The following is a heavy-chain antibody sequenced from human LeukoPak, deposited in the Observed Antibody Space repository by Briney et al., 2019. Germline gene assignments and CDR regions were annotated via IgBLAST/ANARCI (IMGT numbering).Heavy chain of an antibody. V-gene: IGHV4-34*01. J-gene: IGHJ4*02. CDR1: GGSFSGYY. Sequence: SETLSLTCAVYGGSFSGYYWSWIRQPPGKGLEWIAEINHSGSTKYNPSLKSRVTISVDTSKNQFSLKLSSVTAADTAVYYCASMGATRIFDYWGQGTLVTVSS. CDR2: INHSGST. CDR3: ASMGATRIFDY. D-gene: IGHD1-26*01.